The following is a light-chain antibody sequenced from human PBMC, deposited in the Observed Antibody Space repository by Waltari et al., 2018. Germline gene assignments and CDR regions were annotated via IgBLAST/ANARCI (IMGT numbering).Light chain of an antibody. Sequence: QAVLTQPPSVFGAPGQRVTISCTGSSSNIGAGYDVHWYQQVPRRAPKLLIYGNNNRPSGVPDRFFGSTSGTSASLAITGLQADDEADYYCQSYDTSLSVVFGGGTKLTVL. J-gene: IGLJ3*02. CDR3: QSYDTSLSVV. CDR2: GNN. V-gene: IGLV1-40*01. CDR1: SSNIGAGYD.